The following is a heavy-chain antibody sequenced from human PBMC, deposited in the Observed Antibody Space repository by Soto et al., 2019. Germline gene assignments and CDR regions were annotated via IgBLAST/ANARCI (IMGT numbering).Heavy chain of an antibody. CDR1: GGSASNSDYY. Sequence: SETLSLTCTVSGGSASNSDYYWGRIRQSPWKGLEWIGSVYYRGRSYSKSSVKSRITISVDTSKNQFSLNLNSVTASDTAVYFCVSQRTSVLSQAYFDYWAREXWSPSTQ. D-gene: IGHD2-8*01. V-gene: IGHV4-39*01. CDR2: VYYRGRS. J-gene: IGHJ4*02. CDR3: VSQRTSVLSQAYFDY.